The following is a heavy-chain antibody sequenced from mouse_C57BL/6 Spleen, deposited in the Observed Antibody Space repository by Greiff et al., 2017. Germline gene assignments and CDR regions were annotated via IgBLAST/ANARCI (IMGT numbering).Heavy chain of an antibody. CDR2: INPSTGGT. CDR1: GYSFTGYY. Sequence: EVKLMESGPELVKPGASVKISCKASGYSFTGYYMNWVKQSPEKSLEWIGEINPSTGGTTYNQKFKAKATLTVDKSSSTAYMQLKSLTSEDSAVYYCARDGWAWFAYWGQGTLVTVSA. CDR3: ARDGWAWFAY. D-gene: IGHD1-2*01. V-gene: IGHV1-42*01. J-gene: IGHJ3*01.